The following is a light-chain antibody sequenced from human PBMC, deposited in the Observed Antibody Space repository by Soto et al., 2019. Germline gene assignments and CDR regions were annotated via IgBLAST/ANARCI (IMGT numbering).Light chain of an antibody. Sequence: QSALTQPASVSGSLGQSITISCTGTNNDVGGYDFVSWYQQHPGKAPKLILYDVNQRPSGVPDRFSGSKSGDTASLTISGLQAEDEADYYCCSYAGRYTRIFGGGTKVTVL. CDR3: CSYAGRYTRI. CDR2: DVN. J-gene: IGLJ2*01. CDR1: NNDVGGYDF. V-gene: IGLV2-11*01.